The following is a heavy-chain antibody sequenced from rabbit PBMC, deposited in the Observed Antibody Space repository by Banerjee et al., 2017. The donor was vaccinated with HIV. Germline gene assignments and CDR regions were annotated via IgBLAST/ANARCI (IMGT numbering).Heavy chain of an antibody. D-gene: IGHD6-1*01. Sequence: QEQLKESGGGLVQPGGSLTLSCKTSGFDFSSYAMGWVRQAPGKGLEWIGCINTGSGSAYYASWVISRFTISKTSSTTVTLQMTSLTAADTATYFCAREEYVGYGYANLWGQGTLVTVS. CDR2: INTGSGSA. CDR3: AREEYVGYGYANL. CDR1: GFDFSSYA. V-gene: IGHV1S45*01. J-gene: IGHJ4*01.